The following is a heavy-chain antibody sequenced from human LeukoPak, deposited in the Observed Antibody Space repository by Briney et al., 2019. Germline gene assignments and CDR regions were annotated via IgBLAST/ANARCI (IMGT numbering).Heavy chain of an antibody. J-gene: IGHJ4*02. V-gene: IGHV1-18*01. CDR2: ISAYNGNT. Sequence: ASVKVSCKASGYTFTIYGISWVRQAPGQGLEWMGWISAYNGNTNYAQKLQGRVTMTTDTSTSTAYMELRSLRSDDTAVYYCARVQGGYDSGDRIDYWGQGTLVTVSS. CDR3: ARVQGGYDSGDRIDY. CDR1: GYTFTIYG. D-gene: IGHD5-12*01.